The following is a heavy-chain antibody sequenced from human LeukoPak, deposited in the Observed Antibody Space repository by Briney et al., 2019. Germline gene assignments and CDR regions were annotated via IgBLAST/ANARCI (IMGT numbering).Heavy chain of an antibody. CDR1: GYTFTSYY. D-gene: IGHD3-22*01. CDR2: INPSGGST. Sequence: ASVKVSCKASGYTFTSYYMHWVRQAPGQGLGWMGIINPSGGSTSYAQKFQGRVTMTRDTSTSTVYMELSSLRSEDTAVYYCARGLWNDYYDSSGYQVEFDYWGQGTLVTVSS. V-gene: IGHV1-46*01. J-gene: IGHJ4*02. CDR3: ARGLWNDYYDSSGYQVEFDY.